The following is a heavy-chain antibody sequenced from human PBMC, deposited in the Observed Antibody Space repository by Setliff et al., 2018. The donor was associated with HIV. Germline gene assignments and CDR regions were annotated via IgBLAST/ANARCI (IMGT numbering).Heavy chain of an antibody. D-gene: IGHD3-22*01. CDR2: IFYTGSA. CDR1: GDSISSGSYF. Sequence: PSETLSLTCSVSGDSISSGSYFWVWIRQPPGKGLEWIGGIFYTGSAHYNPSLKSRVTISVDTSRNQFSMKLSSVTAADTTMYYCARWVTTPTKGAFDIWGQGTVVTVSS. CDR3: ARWVTTPTKGAFDI. V-gene: IGHV4-39*01. J-gene: IGHJ3*02.